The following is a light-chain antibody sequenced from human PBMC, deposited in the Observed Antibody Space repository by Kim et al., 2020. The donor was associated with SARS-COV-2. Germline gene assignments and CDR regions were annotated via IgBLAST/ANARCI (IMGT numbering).Light chain of an antibody. CDR2: SNH. CDR1: NSNIGRNT. V-gene: IGLV1-44*01. J-gene: IGLJ1*01. CDR3: AAWDDSLTGLYV. Sequence: QRVTISCSGSNSNIGRNTVNWYQQLPGAAPKLLIYSNHQRPSGVPDRFSGSRSGTSASLAISGLQSEDEADYFCAAWDDSLTGLYVFGTGTKVTVL.